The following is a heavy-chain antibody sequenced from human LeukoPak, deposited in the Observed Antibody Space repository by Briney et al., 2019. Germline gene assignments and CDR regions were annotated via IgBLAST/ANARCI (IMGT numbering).Heavy chain of an antibody. Sequence: ASVKVSCKASGYTFTSYGISWVRQAPGQGLEWMGWISAYNGNTNYAQKLQGRVTMTTDTSTSTAYMELRSLRSDDTAVYYCARASSWSQYYCYYGMDVWGQGTTVTVSS. V-gene: IGHV1-18*01. J-gene: IGHJ6*02. D-gene: IGHD6-13*01. CDR1: GYTFTSYG. CDR3: ARASSWSQYYCYYGMDV. CDR2: ISAYNGNT.